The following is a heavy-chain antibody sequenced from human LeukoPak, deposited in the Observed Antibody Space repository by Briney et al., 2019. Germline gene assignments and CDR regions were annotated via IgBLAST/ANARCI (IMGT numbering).Heavy chain of an antibody. CDR3: ARDYVGDPFDY. V-gene: IGHV3-21*01. CDR2: ISSSSSYI. Sequence: GGSLRLSCAASGFTFSSYSMNWVRQAPGKGLEWVSSISSSSSYIYYADSVKGRFTISRDNTKNSLYLQMNSLRAEDTAVYYCARDYVGDPFDYWGQGTLVTVSS. J-gene: IGHJ4*02. D-gene: IGHD3-10*01. CDR1: GFTFSSYS.